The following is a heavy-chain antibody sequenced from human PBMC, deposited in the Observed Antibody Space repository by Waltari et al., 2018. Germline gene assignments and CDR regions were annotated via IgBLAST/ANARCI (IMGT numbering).Heavy chain of an antibody. CDR1: GGTFSSYA. CDR2: IIPIFGTA. CDR3: ARSGGITGTYYYYMDV. V-gene: IGHV1-69*13. Sequence: QVQLVQSGAEVKKPGSSVKVSCKASGGTFSSYAISWVRQAPGQGLEWMGRIIPIFGTANYAQKFQGRVTIPADKSTSTAYMELSSLRSEDTAVYYCARSGGITGTYYYYMDVWGKGTTVTISS. D-gene: IGHD1-20*01. J-gene: IGHJ6*03.